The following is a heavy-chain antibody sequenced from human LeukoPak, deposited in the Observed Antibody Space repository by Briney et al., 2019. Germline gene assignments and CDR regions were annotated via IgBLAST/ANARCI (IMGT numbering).Heavy chain of an antibody. D-gene: IGHD3-10*01. CDR3: ALTMVRGVIPY. V-gene: IGHV3-30*03. CDR1: GFTFSSYG. Sequence: GGSLRLSCAASGFTFSSYGMHWVRQAPGKGLEWVAVISYDGSNKYYADSVKGRFTISRDNSKNTLYLQMNSLRAEDTAVYYCALTMVRGVIPYWGQGTLVTVSS. CDR2: ISYDGSNK. J-gene: IGHJ4*02.